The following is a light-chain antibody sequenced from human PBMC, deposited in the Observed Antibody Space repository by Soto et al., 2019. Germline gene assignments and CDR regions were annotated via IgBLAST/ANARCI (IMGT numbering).Light chain of an antibody. Sequence: QSVLTQPPSASGTPGQRVSISCSGSSSNIGSNFVYWYQHLPGTAPKLLIYTNNQRPSGFHDRFSGSKSGTSASLAISGLRSEAVADYYWATWDGSLSGHVFGTWTSTPS. CDR1: SSNIGSNF. CDR3: ATWDGSLSGHV. V-gene: IGLV1-47*02. CDR2: TNN. J-gene: IGLJ1*01.